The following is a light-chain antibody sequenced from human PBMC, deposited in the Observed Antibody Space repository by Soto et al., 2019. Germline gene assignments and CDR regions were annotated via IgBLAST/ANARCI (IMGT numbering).Light chain of an antibody. J-gene: IGKJ1*01. CDR3: QQYNNYPPWT. CDR1: QSISNL. Sequence: DIQMTQSPSTLSASVGDRVTITCRASQSISNLLAWYQQKPGKAPNLLIYDASNLESGVPSRFSGSGSGTEFTLTISSLQPDDFATYYCQQYNNYPPWTFGQGTKVEIK. CDR2: DAS. V-gene: IGKV1-5*01.